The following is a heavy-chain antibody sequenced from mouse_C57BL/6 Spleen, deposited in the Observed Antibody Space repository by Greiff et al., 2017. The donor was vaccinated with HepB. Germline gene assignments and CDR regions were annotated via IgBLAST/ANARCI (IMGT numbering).Heavy chain of an antibody. Sequence: VQLQQSGPELVKPGASVKMSCKASGYTFTDYNMHWVKQSHGKSLEWIGYINPNNGGTSYNQKFKGKATFTVNKSSSTAYMELRSLTSEDSAVYYCARLNGRGSKGYFDYWGQGTTLTVSS. CDR2: INPNNGGT. D-gene: IGHD1-1*01. CDR3: ARLNGRGSKGYFDY. CDR1: GYTFTDYN. J-gene: IGHJ2*01. V-gene: IGHV1-22*01.